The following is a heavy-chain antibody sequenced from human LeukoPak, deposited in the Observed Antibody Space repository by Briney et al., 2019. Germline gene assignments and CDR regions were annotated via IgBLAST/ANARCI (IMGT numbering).Heavy chain of an antibody. J-gene: IGHJ4*02. D-gene: IGHD5-18*01. CDR1: GYTFTSYA. Sequence: GASVKVSCKASGYTFTSYAMNWVRQAPGQGLEWMGWINTNTGNPTYAQGFTGRFVFSLDTSVSTAYLQISGLKADDTAVYYCGRDPKLGIRGYTYGYIDSWGQGTLVIVSS. CDR2: INTNTGNP. V-gene: IGHV7-4-1*02. CDR3: GRDPKLGIRGYTYGYIDS.